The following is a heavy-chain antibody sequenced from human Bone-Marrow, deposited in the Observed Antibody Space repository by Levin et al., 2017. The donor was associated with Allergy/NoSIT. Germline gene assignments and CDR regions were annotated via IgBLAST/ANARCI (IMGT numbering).Heavy chain of an antibody. V-gene: IGHV3-23*01. D-gene: IGHD3-3*02. CDR2: ISGNGNEE. CDR3: AYDAVLPFEY. Sequence: RAGGSLRLSCRASGFSLRGHAMSWVRQAPGKGLNWVSAISGNGNEEYYADSVKGRFTVSRDTSGNTVFLQMDSLSAEDTAVYYCAYDAVLPFEYWGQGTLVTVSS. CDR1: GFSLRGHA. J-gene: IGHJ4*02.